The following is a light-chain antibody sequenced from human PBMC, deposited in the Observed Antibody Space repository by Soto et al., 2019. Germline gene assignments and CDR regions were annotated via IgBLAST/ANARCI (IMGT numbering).Light chain of an antibody. CDR1: QSVSSSY. CDR3: QQYDSSPIT. J-gene: IGKJ5*01. Sequence: EIVLTRSPGTLSLSPGERATLSFMASQSVSSSYLAWYQQKPGQAPSLLIYGASRRATGIPDRFSGSGSGTDFTLTISRLEPEDFAVYYCQQYDSSPITFGQGTRLEIK. CDR2: GAS. V-gene: IGKV3-20*01.